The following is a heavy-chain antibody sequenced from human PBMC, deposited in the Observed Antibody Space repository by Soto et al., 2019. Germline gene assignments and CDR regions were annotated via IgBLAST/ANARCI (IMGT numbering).Heavy chain of an antibody. Sequence: SVKVSCKASGFTFTSSAVQWVRQARGQRLEWIGWIVVGSGNTNYAQKFQERVTITRDMSTSTAYMELSSLRSEDTAVYYCARGVTIFGVVIFDYWGQGTLVTVS. V-gene: IGHV1-58*01. CDR3: ARGVTIFGVVIFDY. CDR2: IVVGSGNT. CDR1: GFTFTSSA. J-gene: IGHJ4*02. D-gene: IGHD3-3*01.